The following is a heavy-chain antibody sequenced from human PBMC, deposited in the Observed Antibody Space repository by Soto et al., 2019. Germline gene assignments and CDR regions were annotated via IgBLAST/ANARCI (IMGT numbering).Heavy chain of an antibody. Sequence: QVQLVESGGGVVQPGRSRRLSCAASGFTFSSYGMHWVRQAPGKGLEWVAVISYDGSNKYYADSVKGRFTISRDNSKNTLYLQMNSLRAEDTAVYYCAKERGGRGSMMFDYWGQGTLVTVSS. D-gene: IGHD2-15*01. J-gene: IGHJ4*02. CDR2: ISYDGSNK. V-gene: IGHV3-30*18. CDR1: GFTFSSYG. CDR3: AKERGGRGSMMFDY.